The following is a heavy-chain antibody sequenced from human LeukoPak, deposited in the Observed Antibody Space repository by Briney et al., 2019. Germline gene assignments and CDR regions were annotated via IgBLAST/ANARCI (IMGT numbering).Heavy chain of an antibody. D-gene: IGHD3-3*01. J-gene: IGHJ6*03. CDR2: IYYSGST. Sequence: PSQTLSLTCTVSGGSISSGGYYWSWIRQHPGKGLEWIGYIYYSGSTYYNPSLKSRVTISVDTSKNQFSLKLSSVTAADTAVYYCARSQDPDDFWSGYSFFDYMDVWGKGTTVTVSS. CDR3: ARSQDPDDFWSGYSFFDYMDV. V-gene: IGHV4-31*03. CDR1: GGSISSGGYY.